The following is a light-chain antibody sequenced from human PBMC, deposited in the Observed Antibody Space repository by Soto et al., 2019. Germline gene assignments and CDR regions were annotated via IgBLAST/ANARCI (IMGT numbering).Light chain of an antibody. V-gene: IGKV3-11*01. CDR1: QSVSSI. CDR3: QQRSNWPMYT. J-gene: IGKJ2*01. Sequence: EIVLTQSPASLSLSPGERATLSCRASQSVSSILAWYHQRPGQAPRLLIFDASNRATGIPARFSGRGSGTDFTLTISSVEAEDFGVYYCQQRSNWPMYTFGQGTRLEIK. CDR2: DAS.